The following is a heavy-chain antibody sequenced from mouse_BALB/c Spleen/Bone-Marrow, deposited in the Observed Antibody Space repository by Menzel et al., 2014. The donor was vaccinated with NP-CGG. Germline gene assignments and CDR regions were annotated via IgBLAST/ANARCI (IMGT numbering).Heavy chain of an antibody. CDR1: GYTFTSYY. J-gene: IGHJ2*01. CDR2: INPSNGGT. V-gene: IGHV1S16*01. D-gene: IGHD4-1*02. CDR3: TSPQLGRDY. Sequence: VQLQQSGAELVKPGASVKLSCKASGYTFTSYYMYWVKQRPGQGLEWIGEINPSNGGTNFNEKFKTKATLTVDSSSSTAYMQLSSLTSEDSAVYYCTSPQLGRDYWGQGTTLTVSS.